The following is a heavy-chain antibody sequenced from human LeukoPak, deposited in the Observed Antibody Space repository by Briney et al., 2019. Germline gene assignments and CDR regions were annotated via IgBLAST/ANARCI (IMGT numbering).Heavy chain of an antibody. Sequence: ASVKVSCKASGYTFTSYDINWVRQATGQGLEWMGWMNPNSGNTGYAQKFQGRVTMTRNTSISTAYMELSSLRSEDTAVYYCARAGDNWIMFDYWGQGTLVTVSS. J-gene: IGHJ4*02. CDR2: MNPNSGNT. V-gene: IGHV1-8*01. CDR3: ARAGDNWIMFDY. CDR1: GYTFTSYD. D-gene: IGHD3-10*01.